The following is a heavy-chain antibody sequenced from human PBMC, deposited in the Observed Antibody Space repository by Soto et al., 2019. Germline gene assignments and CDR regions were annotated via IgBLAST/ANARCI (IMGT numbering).Heavy chain of an antibody. D-gene: IGHD2-15*01. V-gene: IGHV3-7*04. CDR2: INRDGSQK. CDR1: GFTFTSHW. CDR3: VRVSCSGGWCSGYFQV. J-gene: IGHJ1*01. Sequence: EVQLVASGGALVQPGGSLRLSCAASGFTFTSHWMTWVRQAPGKGLEWVANINRDGSQKYYMDSSKGRFTISRDNAKNSLYLQMNSLRAEDTAVYYCVRVSCSGGWCSGYFQVWGQGTLVTVSS.